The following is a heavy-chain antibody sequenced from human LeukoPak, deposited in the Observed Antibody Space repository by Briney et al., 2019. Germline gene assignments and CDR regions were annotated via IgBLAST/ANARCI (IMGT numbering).Heavy chain of an antibody. Sequence: PSETLSLTCAVSGGSISSSNWWSWVRQAPGKGLEWVANIKQDGSEKYYVDSVKGRFTISRDNAKNSLYLQMNSLRAEDTAVYYCARAITGQLPNFDSWGQGTLVTVSS. CDR3: ARAITGQLPNFDS. D-gene: IGHD1-20*01. CDR2: IKQDGSEK. V-gene: IGHV3-7*04. J-gene: IGHJ4*02. CDR1: GGSISSSNW.